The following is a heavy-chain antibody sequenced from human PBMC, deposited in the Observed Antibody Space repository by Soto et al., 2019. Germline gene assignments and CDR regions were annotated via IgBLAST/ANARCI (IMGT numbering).Heavy chain of an antibody. J-gene: IGHJ3*01. Sequence: QVQLVQSGAEVKKPGSSVKVSCKASGGNFNNYAISWVRQAPAQGLQWMGGIIPIIDTTHYAQKLQGRVTISADRGRTTVYMQLTALTSDASATYFCAREPGDRGACRLWGQGTVVPVSS. CDR1: GGNFNNYA. V-gene: IGHV1-69*06. CDR3: AREPGDRGACRL. D-gene: IGHD2-15*01. CDR2: IIPIIDTT.